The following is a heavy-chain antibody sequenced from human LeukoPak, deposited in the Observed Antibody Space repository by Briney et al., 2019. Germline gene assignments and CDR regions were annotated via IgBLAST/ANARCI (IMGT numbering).Heavy chain of an antibody. CDR2: ISSSGSTI. Sequence: PGGSLRLSCAASGFTFSDYYMSWIRQAPGKGLEWVSYISSSGSTIYYADSVKGRFTISRDNAKNSLYLQMNSLRAEDTAVYYCARSEYYYDSSGYYSLLYFDYWGQGTLVTVSS. D-gene: IGHD3-22*01. V-gene: IGHV3-11*04. J-gene: IGHJ4*02. CDR3: ARSEYYYDSSGYYSLLYFDY. CDR1: GFTFSDYY.